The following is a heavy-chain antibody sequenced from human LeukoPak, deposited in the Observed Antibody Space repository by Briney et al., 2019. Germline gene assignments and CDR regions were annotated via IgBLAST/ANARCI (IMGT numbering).Heavy chain of an antibody. J-gene: IGHJ4*02. Sequence: GGSLRLSCAASGFTFGSYAMSWVLQAPGKGLEWVSAISADGGSAWYAGSVRGRSTFSRDNSKNTVYLQMKSLGAEDTAVYFCARDRNFPRDQFDYWGQGTLVTVSS. D-gene: IGHD4-11*01. CDR2: ISADGGSA. CDR3: ARDRNFPRDQFDY. CDR1: GFTFGSYA. V-gene: IGHV3-23*01.